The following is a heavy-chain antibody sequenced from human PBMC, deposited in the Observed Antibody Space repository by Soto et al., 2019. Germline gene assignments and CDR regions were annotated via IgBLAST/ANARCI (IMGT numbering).Heavy chain of an antibody. CDR2: IYYSGST. V-gene: IGHV4-61*01. D-gene: IGHD1-26*01. Sequence: PSVTLSLTCTVSGGSVSSGSYYWSWIRQPPGKGLEWIGYIYYSGSTNYNPSLKSRVTISVDTSKNQFSLKLSSVTAADTAVYYCARRVGATDGGAFDIWGQGTMVTVSS. CDR3: ARRVGATDGGAFDI. J-gene: IGHJ3*02. CDR1: GGSVSSGSYY.